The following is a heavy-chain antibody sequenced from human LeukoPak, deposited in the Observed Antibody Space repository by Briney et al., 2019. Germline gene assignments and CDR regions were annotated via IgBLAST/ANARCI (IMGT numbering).Heavy chain of an antibody. D-gene: IGHD4-23*01. CDR3: ARDPTTVVNTPDYFDD. J-gene: IGHJ4*02. Sequence: SETLSLTCAVSGGSFIGYHWNWIRQPPGKGLEWIGEINHSGSTNYNPSLKSRVTISVDTSKNQFSLKLRTVTAADTAVYYCARDPTTVVNTPDYFDDLGQGTLVTVSS. CDR1: GGSFIGYH. V-gene: IGHV4-34*01. CDR2: INHSGST.